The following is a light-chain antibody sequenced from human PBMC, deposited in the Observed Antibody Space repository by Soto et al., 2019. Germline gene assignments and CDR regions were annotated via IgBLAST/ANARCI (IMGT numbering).Light chain of an antibody. J-gene: IGKJ5*01. CDR2: GAS. CDR3: QQRSNWPLIT. V-gene: IGKV3D-20*02. CDR1: QSVSSSY. Sequence: EMVMTQSPATLSVSPGERATLSCRASQSVSSSYLSWYQQKPGQAPRLLIYGASTRATGIPARFSGSGSGTDFTLIISSLEPEDFAVYYCQQRSNWPLITFGQGTRLEI.